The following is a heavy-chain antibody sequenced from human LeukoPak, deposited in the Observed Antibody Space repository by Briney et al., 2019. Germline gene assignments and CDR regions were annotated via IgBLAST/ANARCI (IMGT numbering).Heavy chain of an antibody. CDR3: ARGWYNFDY. Sequence: PGGSLRLSCAASGFIFSNYAMSWVRQAPGKGLEWVSGINNSSDRRFYADSVKGRFTISRDNSKNTLYLQMNSLRAEGTAVYYCARGWYNFDYWGQGTRVTVSS. D-gene: IGHD6-19*01. V-gene: IGHV3-23*01. CDR1: GFIFSNYA. J-gene: IGHJ4*02. CDR2: INNSSDRR.